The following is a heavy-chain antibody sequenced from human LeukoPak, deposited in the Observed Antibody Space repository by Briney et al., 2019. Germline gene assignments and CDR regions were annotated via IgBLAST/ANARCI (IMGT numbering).Heavy chain of an antibody. Sequence: PVKVSCKASGGTFSSYTITWVRQAPGQGLEWMGRIFPILGTAKYAQKFQGRVTITADKSTTTAYMETSSLRSEDTAVYYCARDIPQDSSGYSLGYWGQGTLVTVSS. CDR2: IFPILGTA. CDR1: GGTFSSYT. V-gene: IGHV1-69*08. D-gene: IGHD3-22*01. J-gene: IGHJ4*02. CDR3: ARDIPQDSSGYSLGY.